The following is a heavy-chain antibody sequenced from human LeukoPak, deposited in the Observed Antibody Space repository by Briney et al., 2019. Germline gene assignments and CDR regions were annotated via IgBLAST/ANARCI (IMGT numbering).Heavy chain of an antibody. J-gene: IGHJ4*02. Sequence: SETLSLTCAVSGGSISSGGYSWSWIRQPPGKGLEWIGYIYHSGSTNYNPSLKSRVTISVDKSKNQFSLNLTSVTAADTAVYYCARSLGGYCSGGSCYSFDYWGQGTLVTVPS. V-gene: IGHV4-30-2*01. CDR3: ARSLGGYCSGGSCYSFDY. D-gene: IGHD2-15*01. CDR1: GGSISSGGYS. CDR2: IYHSGST.